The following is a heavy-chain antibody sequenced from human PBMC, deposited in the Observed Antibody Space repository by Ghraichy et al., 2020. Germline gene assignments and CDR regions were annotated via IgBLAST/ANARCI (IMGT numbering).Heavy chain of an antibody. V-gene: IGHV3-53*01. D-gene: IGHD3-22*01. CDR1: GFTVSSNY. J-gene: IGHJ3*02. CDR2: IYSGGST. Sequence: LSLTCAASGFTVSSNYMSWVRQAPGKGLEWVSVIYSGGSTYYADSVKGRFTISRDNSKNTLYLQMNSLRAEDTAVYYCARSGYYYDSSGYYVQPDAFDIWGQGTMVTVSS. CDR3: ARSGYYYDSSGYYVQPDAFDI.